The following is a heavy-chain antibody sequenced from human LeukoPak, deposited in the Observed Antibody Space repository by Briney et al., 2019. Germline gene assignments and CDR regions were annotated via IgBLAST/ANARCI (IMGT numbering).Heavy chain of an antibody. D-gene: IGHD3-22*01. CDR3: ATYDSSGYYYPGFDY. CDR2: ISSNGGST. V-gene: IGHV3-64*01. CDR1: GFTFISYA. Sequence: GGSLRLSCAASGFTFISYAMDWVRQAPGKGLEYVSGISSNGGSTYYASSVKGRFTISRDNAKNSLYLQMNSLRAEDTAVYYCATYDSSGYYYPGFDYWGQGTLVTVSS. J-gene: IGHJ4*02.